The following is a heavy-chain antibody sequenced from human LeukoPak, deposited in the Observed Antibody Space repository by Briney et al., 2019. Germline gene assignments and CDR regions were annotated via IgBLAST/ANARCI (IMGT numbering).Heavy chain of an antibody. CDR2: INTDGSST. Sequence: GGSLRLSCAASGFTFSSYWMYWVRQVPGKGLECVSRINTDGSSTTYGESVKGRFTTSRDNAKNTLYLQMNSLRAEDAAVYYCVRRQGPGLLDYWGQGTPVTVSS. CDR1: GFTFSSYW. CDR3: VRRQGPGLLDY. J-gene: IGHJ4*02. V-gene: IGHV3-74*01.